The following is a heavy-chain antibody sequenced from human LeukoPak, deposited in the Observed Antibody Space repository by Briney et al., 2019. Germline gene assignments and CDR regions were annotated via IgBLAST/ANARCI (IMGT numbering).Heavy chain of an antibody. CDR2: INPNSGGS. CDR1: GYTFTGYY. V-gene: IGHV1-2*06. Sequence: ASVEVSCKASGYTFTGYYVHWVRQAPGQGLEWMGQINPNSGGSNYAQRFQGRVTMTRDTSISTAYMELSNLRSDDTAVYYCARLYSYGHHFDYWGLGTLVTVSS. CDR3: ARLYSYGHHFDY. J-gene: IGHJ4*02. D-gene: IGHD5-18*01.